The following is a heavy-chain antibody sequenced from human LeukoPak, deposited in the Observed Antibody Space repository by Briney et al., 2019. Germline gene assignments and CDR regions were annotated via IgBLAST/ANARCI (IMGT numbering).Heavy chain of an antibody. Sequence: GGSLRLSCAASGFTFSSFSMTWVRQAPGKGLEWVSYISSSGDTIYYADSVKGRFTISRDNAKNPLYLQMNSLRDEDTAVYYCARAVSGSPGYWGQGTLVTVSS. CDR1: GFTFSSFS. D-gene: IGHD6-19*01. CDR3: ARAVSGSPGY. V-gene: IGHV3-48*02. CDR2: ISSSGDTI. J-gene: IGHJ4*02.